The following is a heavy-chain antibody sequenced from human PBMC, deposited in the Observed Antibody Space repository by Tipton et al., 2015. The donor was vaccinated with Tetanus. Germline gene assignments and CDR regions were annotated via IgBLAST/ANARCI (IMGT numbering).Heavy chain of an antibody. CDR1: GGSISSNY. D-gene: IGHD4-11*01. Sequence: TLSLTCTVSGGSISSNYWSWIRQPAGKGLEWIGYIYYSGSTNYNPSLKSRVTISVDTSKNQFSLNLSSVTAADTAVYYCARGTTLDYWGQGTLVTVSS. J-gene: IGHJ4*02. CDR3: ARGTTLDY. V-gene: IGHV4-59*01. CDR2: IYYSGST.